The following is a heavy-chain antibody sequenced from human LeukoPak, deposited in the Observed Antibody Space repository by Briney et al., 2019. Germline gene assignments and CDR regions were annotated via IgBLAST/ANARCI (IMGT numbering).Heavy chain of an antibody. J-gene: IGHJ4*02. CDR3: AKDGETYYYGSGSYYGHFDY. CDR1: GFTFSSYW. CDR2: IKQDGSEK. V-gene: IGHV3-7*01. Sequence: GGSLRLSCAASGFTFSSYWMSWVRQAPGKGLEWVANIKQDGSEKYYVDSVKGRFTISRDNAKNSLYLQMNSLRTEDTAVYYCAKDGETYYYGSGSYYGHFDYWGQGTLVAVS. D-gene: IGHD3-10*01.